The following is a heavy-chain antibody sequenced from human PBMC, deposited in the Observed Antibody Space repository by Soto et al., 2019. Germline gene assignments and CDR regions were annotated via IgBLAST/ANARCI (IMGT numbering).Heavy chain of an antibody. J-gene: IGHJ3*02. CDR2: IYYSGST. CDR1: GGSISSGCYY. V-gene: IGHV4-31*03. D-gene: IGHD5-12*01. CDR3: ARTASGQNDAFDI. Sequence: SETLSLTCTVSGGSISSGCYYWSWIRQHPGKGLEWIGYIYYSGSTYYNPSLKSRVTISVDTSKNQFSLKLSSVTAADTAVYYCARTASGQNDAFDIWGQGTMVTVSS.